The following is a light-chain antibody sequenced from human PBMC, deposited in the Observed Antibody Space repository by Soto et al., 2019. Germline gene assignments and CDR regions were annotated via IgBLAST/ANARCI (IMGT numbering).Light chain of an antibody. CDR2: AAS. J-gene: IGKJ2*01. CDR3: QQSYSTLYT. V-gene: IGKV1-39*01. Sequence: DIQMTQSPSSLSASVGDRVTITCRASQRISSYLNWYQQKPGKAPKLLIYAASSLQSGVPSKFSGGGSGTDFTLTISSLQPEDFAIYYCQQSYSTLYTFGQGTKLEIK. CDR1: QRISSY.